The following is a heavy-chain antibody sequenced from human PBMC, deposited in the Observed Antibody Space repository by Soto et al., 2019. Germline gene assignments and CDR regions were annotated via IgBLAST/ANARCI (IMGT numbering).Heavy chain of an antibody. CDR1: GFIFDDYW. D-gene: IGHD4-17*01. V-gene: IGHV3-7*03. CDR2: IKQDGSEK. Sequence: PGGSLRLSCAASGFIFDDYWMSWVRQAPGKGLEWVANIKQDGSEKYYVDSVKGRFTISRDNAKNSLYLQMNSLRAEDTAVYYCARDLDFWDDYDAFGIWGRGRRVAV. CDR3: ARDLDFWDDYDAFGI. J-gene: IGHJ3*02.